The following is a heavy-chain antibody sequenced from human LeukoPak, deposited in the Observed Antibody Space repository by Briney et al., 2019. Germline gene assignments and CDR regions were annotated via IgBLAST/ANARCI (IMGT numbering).Heavy chain of an antibody. V-gene: IGHV1-2*02. Sequence: ASVKVSCKASGYTFTGYYMHWVRQAPGQGLEWMGWINPNSGGTNYAQKFQGRVTMTRDTSISTAYMELSRLRSDDTAVYYCARDRELRYFDWPPSINWFDPWGQGTLVTVSS. CDR1: GYTFTGYY. J-gene: IGHJ5*02. CDR2: INPNSGGT. D-gene: IGHD3-9*01. CDR3: ARDRELRYFDWPPSINWFDP.